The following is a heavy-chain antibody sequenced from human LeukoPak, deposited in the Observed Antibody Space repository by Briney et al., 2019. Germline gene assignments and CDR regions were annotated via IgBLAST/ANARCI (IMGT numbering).Heavy chain of an antibody. CDR3: ARGRGSSSTWYSTYYYYFYMDV. D-gene: IGHD4-11*01. CDR1: DDSITMYY. Sequence: SETLSLTCSVSDDSITMYYWTWIRQPPGKGLEWIGHVDHTGSTNFNPSLNGRVSISRDTSKNLFSLRLRSVTAADTAVYFCARGRGSSSTWYSTYYYYFYMDVWGKRTTVSV. V-gene: IGHV4-59*01. J-gene: IGHJ6*03. CDR2: VDHTGST.